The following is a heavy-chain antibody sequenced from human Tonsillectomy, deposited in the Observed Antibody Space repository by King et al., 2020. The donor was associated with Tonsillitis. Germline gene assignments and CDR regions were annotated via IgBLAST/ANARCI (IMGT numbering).Heavy chain of an antibody. V-gene: IGHV3-30*02. J-gene: IGHJ6*02. Sequence: VQLVESGGGVVQPGGSLRLSCAASRFHFTTYGFHWVRQAPGKGLEWVAFIQFDGNNEYFADSVKGRFTISRDTSKNTLYLQMNGLRAEDTAVYYCVKDQAYGGNEATYFYYAMDVWGQGTTVIVSS. CDR1: RFHFTTYG. CDR3: VKDQAYGGNEATYFYYAMDV. CDR2: IQFDGNNE. D-gene: IGHD4-23*01.